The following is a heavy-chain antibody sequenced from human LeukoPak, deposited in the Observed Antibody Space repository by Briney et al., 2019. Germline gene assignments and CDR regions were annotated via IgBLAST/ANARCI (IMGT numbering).Heavy chain of an antibody. CDR3: ARSITRVRGVIIYFDY. V-gene: IGHV4-4*07. Sequence: PSETLSLTCTVSGGSISSNYWSWIRQPAGKGLEWIGRVYISGNTNYNPSLQSRVTISVDTSKNQFSLKLSSVTAADTAVYYCARSITRVRGVIIYFDYWGQGTLVTVSS. CDR1: GGSISSNY. D-gene: IGHD3-10*01. CDR2: VYISGNT. J-gene: IGHJ4*02.